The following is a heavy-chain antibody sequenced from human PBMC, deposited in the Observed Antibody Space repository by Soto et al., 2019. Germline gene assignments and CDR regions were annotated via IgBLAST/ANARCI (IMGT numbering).Heavy chain of an antibody. CDR3: ATFKQATNGMDC. D-gene: IGHD2-8*01. V-gene: IGHV1-2*06. Sequence: GASVKVCSKASGYTFTSYYVYWVRQAPGQGLEWVGRINPTSGDTNYSQRFHVRVSMTRDTSISTSYLELSSLTSDDTALYYCATFKQATNGMDCWGQGTMVTVSS. CDR2: INPTSGDT. CDR1: GYTFTSYY. J-gene: IGHJ4*02.